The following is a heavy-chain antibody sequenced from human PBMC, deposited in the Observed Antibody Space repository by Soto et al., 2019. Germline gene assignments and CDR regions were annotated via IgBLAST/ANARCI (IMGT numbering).Heavy chain of an antibody. CDR1: VFSLTTRGVG. D-gene: IGHD3-10*01. CDR2: IYWDEDK. V-gene: IGHV2-5*02. Sequence: QITLKESGPTLVKPTQTLTLTCTFSVFSLTTRGVGVGWIRQPPGKALECLALIYWDEDKRYSPSLQSRLSITKDTAKNQVVLTMTNVDPVDTATYYWAHIPNYYQSDWFDPWGQGTLVSVSS. CDR3: AHIPNYYQSDWFDP. J-gene: IGHJ5*02.